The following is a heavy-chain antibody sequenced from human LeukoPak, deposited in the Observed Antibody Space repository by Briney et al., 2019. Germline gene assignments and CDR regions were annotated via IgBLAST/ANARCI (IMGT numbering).Heavy chain of an antibody. CDR3: ARDPSSTGKWFDP. Sequence: SQTLSLTCTVSDDSITRGGYFWTWIRQHPGKGLEWIGYIHHSGSSYYNPSLKSRVIISIDTSKNQFSLKLNSVTAADTAVYYCARDPSSTGKWFDPWGRGTLVTVSS. V-gene: IGHV4-31*03. D-gene: IGHD6-6*01. CDR1: DDSITRGGYF. CDR2: IHHSGSS. J-gene: IGHJ5*02.